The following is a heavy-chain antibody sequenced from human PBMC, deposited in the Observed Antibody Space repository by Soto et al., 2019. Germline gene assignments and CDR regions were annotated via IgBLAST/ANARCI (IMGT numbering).Heavy chain of an antibody. V-gene: IGHV4-30-4*08. J-gene: IGHJ6*02. Sequence: SETLSLTCTVSGGSISSGDFYWTWIRQPPGKSLEWLGYIYFSGSTYYNKSLKSRVTISVDTSKNQIPLRLTSVTAADTAVFYCARLVGRWQPAGVFHFYSGLDVWGQGIMVT. CDR1: GGSISSGDFY. CDR3: ARLVGRWQPAGVFHFYSGLDV. D-gene: IGHD2-15*01. CDR2: IYFSGST.